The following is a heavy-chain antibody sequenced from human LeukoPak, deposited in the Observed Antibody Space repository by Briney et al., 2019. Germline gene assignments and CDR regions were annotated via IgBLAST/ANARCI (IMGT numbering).Heavy chain of an antibody. D-gene: IGHD2-15*01. CDR3: ARPYCSGGSCFFVY. V-gene: IGHV3-7*01. J-gene: IGHJ4*02. CDR2: IKQDGTEK. Sequence: GGSLRLSCAASGLTFSSYLMSWVRQAPGKGPEWVADIKQDGTEKNYVDSVKARFTISRDNAKNSLYLQMNSLRVEDTAVYYCARPYCSGGSCFFVYWGQGTLVTVSS. CDR1: GLTFSSYL.